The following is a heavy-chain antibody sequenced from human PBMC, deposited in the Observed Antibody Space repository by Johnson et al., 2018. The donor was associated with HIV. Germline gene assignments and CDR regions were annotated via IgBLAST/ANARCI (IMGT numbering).Heavy chain of an antibody. CDR2: ISDDGSNK. D-gene: IGHD2-15*01. J-gene: IGHJ3*02. Sequence: QVQLVESGGGVVQPGRYLRLSCAASGFTFRSYGMHWVRQAPGKGLEWVAVISDDGSNKYYADSVKGRFTISRDNSKNTLYLQMNSLRVEDTAVYYCAKVLDRVVVVAAKLGAFDIWGQGTMVTVSS. V-gene: IGHV3-30*18. CDR3: AKVLDRVVVVAAKLGAFDI. CDR1: GFTFRSYG.